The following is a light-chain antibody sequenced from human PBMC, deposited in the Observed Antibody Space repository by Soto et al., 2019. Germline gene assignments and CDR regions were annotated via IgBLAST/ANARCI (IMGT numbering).Light chain of an antibody. J-gene: IGKJ1*01. V-gene: IGKV3-15*01. CDR2: GAS. Sequence: EIVTTQSPATLSVSPGERATLSCRASQSVSSNLVWYQQKPGQAPRLLIYGASTRATGIPARFSGSGSGTEFTLTISSLQSEDFAVYYGQQYNNWPWTFGQGTKVEIK. CDR1: QSVSSN. CDR3: QQYNNWPWT.